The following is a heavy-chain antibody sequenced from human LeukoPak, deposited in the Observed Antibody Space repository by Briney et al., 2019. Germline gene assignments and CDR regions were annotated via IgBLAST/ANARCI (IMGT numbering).Heavy chain of an antibody. Sequence: GSLRLSCAASEFTFSGSAMHWVRQASGKGLEWVGRIRSKANSYAIAYAASVKGRFIISKDDSKHTAYLKMNSLETEDTTVYYCTRHVPRGSYVNDAFDIWGQGTMVTVSS. CDR1: EFTFSGSA. J-gene: IGHJ3*02. V-gene: IGHV3-73*01. CDR3: TRHVPRGSYVNDAFDI. D-gene: IGHD1-26*01. CDR2: IRSKANSYAI.